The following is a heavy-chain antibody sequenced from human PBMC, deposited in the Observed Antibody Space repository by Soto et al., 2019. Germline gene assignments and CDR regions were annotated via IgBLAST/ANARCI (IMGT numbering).Heavy chain of an antibody. CDR1: GFTLRNAW. CDR3: TTDKGGLHYYYYYGMDV. CDR2: IKSKTDGGTT. D-gene: IGHD1-26*01. J-gene: IGHJ6*02. V-gene: IGHV3-15*01. Sequence: GGSLRLSCAASGFTLRNAWMSWVRQAPGKGLEWVGRIKSKTDGGTTDYAAPVKGRFTISRDDSKNTLYLQMNSLKTEDTAVYYCTTDKGGLHYYYYYGMDVWGQGTTVTVSS.